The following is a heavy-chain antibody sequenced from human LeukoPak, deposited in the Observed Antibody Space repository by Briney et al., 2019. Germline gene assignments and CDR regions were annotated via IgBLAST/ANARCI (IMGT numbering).Heavy chain of an antibody. V-gene: IGHV4-59*08. CDR3: ARFIVVVPADIPSLERDDAFDI. J-gene: IGHJ3*02. CDR2: IYYSGST. D-gene: IGHD2-2*02. Sequence: SETLSLTCTVSGGSISSYYWSWIRQPPGKGLEWIGYIYYSGSTNYNPSLKSRVTISVDTSKNQFSLKLSSVTAADTAGYYCARFIVVVPADIPSLERDDAFDIWGQGAMVTVSS. CDR1: GGSISSYY.